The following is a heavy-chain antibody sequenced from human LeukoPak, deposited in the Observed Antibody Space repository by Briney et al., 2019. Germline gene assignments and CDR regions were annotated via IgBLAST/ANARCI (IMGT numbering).Heavy chain of an antibody. Sequence: GGSLRLSCAASGFTFSSSAMSWGRQAPGKGLEWVSRISGRDGSTYYADSVKGRFTISRDNSKNTLYLQMNSLRAEDTAVYYCAKAGSIRFDYWGQGTLVTVSS. J-gene: IGHJ4*02. CDR1: GFTFSSSA. V-gene: IGHV3-23*01. CDR2: ISGRDGST. CDR3: AKAGSIRFDY. D-gene: IGHD1-26*01.